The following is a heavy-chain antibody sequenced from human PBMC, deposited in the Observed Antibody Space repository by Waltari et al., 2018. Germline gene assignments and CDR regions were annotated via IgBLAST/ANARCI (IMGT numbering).Heavy chain of an antibody. CDR3: ASNLNQDSSSWYGLDAFDI. D-gene: IGHD6-13*01. J-gene: IGHJ3*02. Sequence: QVQLQESGPGLVKPSETLSLTCAVSGYSISSGYYWGWIRQPPGQGLEWIGSIYHSGSTYYNPSLKSRVTISVDTSKNQFSLKLSSVTAADTAVYYCASNLNQDSSSWYGLDAFDIWGQGTMVTVSS. CDR2: IYHSGST. V-gene: IGHV4-38-2*01. CDR1: GYSISSGYY.